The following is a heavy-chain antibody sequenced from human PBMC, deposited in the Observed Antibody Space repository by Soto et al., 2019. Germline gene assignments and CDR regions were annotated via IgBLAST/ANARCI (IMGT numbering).Heavy chain of an antibody. V-gene: IGHV4-30-2*05. CDR1: GGSISSGGYS. Sequence: PSETLSLTCAVSGGSISSGGYSWSWIRQPPGKGLEWIGYIYHSGSTYYNPSLKSRVTMSKDTSKNQFSLKLNSVTAADTAVYYCARRVTGGGERFDPWGLGTLVTVSS. D-gene: IGHD7-27*01. CDR2: IYHSGST. CDR3: ARRVTGGGERFDP. J-gene: IGHJ5*02.